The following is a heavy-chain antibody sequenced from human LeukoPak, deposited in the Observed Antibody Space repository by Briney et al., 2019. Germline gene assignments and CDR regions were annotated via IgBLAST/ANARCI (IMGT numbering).Heavy chain of an antibody. CDR2: ISSSSSYI. V-gene: IGHV3-21*01. J-gene: IGHJ6*02. CDR3: ARDLGSGWYRGSYYYYGMDV. CDR1: GFTFSSYS. Sequence: PGGSLRLSCAASGFTFSSYSMNWVRQAPGKGLEWVSSISSSSSYIYYADSVKGRFTISRDNAKNSLYLQMNCLRAEDTAVYYCARDLGSGWYRGSYYYYGMDVWGQGTTVTVSS. D-gene: IGHD6-19*01.